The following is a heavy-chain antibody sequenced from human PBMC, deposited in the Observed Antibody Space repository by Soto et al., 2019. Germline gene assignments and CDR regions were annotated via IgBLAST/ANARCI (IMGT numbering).Heavy chain of an antibody. CDR1: GFTFSSYS. Sequence: EVQLVESGSGLVKPGGSLRLSCAASGFTFSSYSMNWVRQAPGKGLEWVSSISSSSSYIYYADSVKGRFTISRDNAKNSLYLQMNSLRAEDTAVYYCARDRGNWDLDAFDIWGQGTMVTVSS. CDR2: ISSSSSYI. D-gene: IGHD7-27*01. CDR3: ARDRGNWDLDAFDI. V-gene: IGHV3-21*01. J-gene: IGHJ3*02.